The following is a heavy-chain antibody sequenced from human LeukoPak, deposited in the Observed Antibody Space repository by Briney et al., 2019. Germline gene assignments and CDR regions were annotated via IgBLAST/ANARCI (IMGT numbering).Heavy chain of an antibody. J-gene: IGHJ4*02. Sequence: GGSLRLSCAASGFTFSDYYMGWIRQAPGKGLEWVSYISSSGSTIYYAGSVKGRFTISRDNAKNSLYLQMNSPRAEDTAVYYCARPFWSGYYRGASGYWGQGTLVTVSS. CDR3: ARPFWSGYYRGASGY. V-gene: IGHV3-11*04. CDR1: GFTFSDYY. D-gene: IGHD3-3*01. CDR2: ISSSGSTI.